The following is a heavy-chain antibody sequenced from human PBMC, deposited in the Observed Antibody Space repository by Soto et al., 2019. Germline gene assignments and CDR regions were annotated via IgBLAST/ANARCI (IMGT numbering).Heavy chain of an antibody. CDR2: ISHSGST. D-gene: IGHD2-21*02. J-gene: IGHJ5*02. V-gene: IGHV4-30-4*01. CDR3: ARHPSDFWFDP. CDR1: GCSISGDEYY. Sequence: SETLSLTCTFSGCSISGDEYYWSWIRQHPGRGLEWIGYISHSGSTEYSPSLKSRVTMSVDTSKNQFSLNLSSVTAADTAVYYCARHPSDFWFDPWGQGTLVTVSS.